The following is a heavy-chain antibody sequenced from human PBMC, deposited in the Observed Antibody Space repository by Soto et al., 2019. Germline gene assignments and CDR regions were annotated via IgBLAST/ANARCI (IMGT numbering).Heavy chain of an antibody. CDR1: GGSVSSYF. J-gene: IGHJ5*02. CDR2: VYYSGNT. D-gene: IGHD1-26*01. Sequence: QVHLQESGPGLVKPSETLSLTCTVSGGSVSSYFWSWIRQPPGKGPEWIGYVYYSGNTKHNPSLKSRVSMSVDTSKNQFSLNLTSVSAADTAVYYCARGSISWLDPWGQGTLVTVSS. CDR3: ARGSISWLDP. V-gene: IGHV4-59*02.